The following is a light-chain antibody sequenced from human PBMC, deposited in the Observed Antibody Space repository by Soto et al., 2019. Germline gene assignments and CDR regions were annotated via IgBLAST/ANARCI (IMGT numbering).Light chain of an antibody. J-gene: IGKJ1*01. CDR3: QKYNSAPDGA. V-gene: IGKV1-27*01. CDR2: AAS. Sequence: DIVMTQARSSLSASVGDGVTITCRASQGISNYLAWYQQKPGKVPKLLIYAASTLQSGVPSRFSGSGSGTDFTLTISSLQPEDVATYYCQKYNSAPDGAFGQGTKVDIK. CDR1: QGISNY.